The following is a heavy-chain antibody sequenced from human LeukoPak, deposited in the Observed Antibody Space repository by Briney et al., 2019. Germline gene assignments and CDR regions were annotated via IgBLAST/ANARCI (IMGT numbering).Heavy chain of an antibody. J-gene: IGHJ4*02. Sequence: GGSLRLSCAASGFTFSSYSMNWVRQAPGKGLEWVSSISSSSSYIYYADSVKGRFTISRDNAKNSLYLQMNSPRAEDTAVYYCARDHMITFGGVIGDFDYWGQGTLVTVSS. D-gene: IGHD3-16*01. CDR2: ISSSSSYI. CDR3: ARDHMITFGGVIGDFDY. V-gene: IGHV3-21*01. CDR1: GFTFSSYS.